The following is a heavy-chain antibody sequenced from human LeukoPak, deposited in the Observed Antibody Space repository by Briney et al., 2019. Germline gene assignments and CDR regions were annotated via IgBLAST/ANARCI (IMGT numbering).Heavy chain of an antibody. CDR1: GGSISSYY. CDR3: ARGGLLWFGELLYHYGMDV. J-gene: IGHJ6*02. CDR2: IYTSGST. V-gene: IGHV4-4*07. Sequence: SETLSLTCTVSGGSISSYYWSWIRQPAGKGLEWIGRIYTSGSTNYNPSLKSRLTMSVDTSKNQFSLKLSSVTAADTAVYYCARGGLLWFGELLYHYGMDVWGQGTTVTVSS. D-gene: IGHD3-10*01.